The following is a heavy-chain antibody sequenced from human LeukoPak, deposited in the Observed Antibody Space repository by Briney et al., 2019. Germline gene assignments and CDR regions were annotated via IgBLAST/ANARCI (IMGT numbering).Heavy chain of an antibody. D-gene: IGHD4-17*01. J-gene: IGHJ4*02. Sequence: GGSLRLSCAASGFTFNNYVMSWVRQAPGKGLEWVSGISGSGGDTYYADSVTGRFTISRDNSKNMLFLQVNSLRTEDSAIYYCAKVFRSGDLFVSDYWGQGTLVTVSS. V-gene: IGHV3-23*01. CDR2: ISGSGGDT. CDR3: AKVFRSGDLFVSDY. CDR1: GFTFNNYV.